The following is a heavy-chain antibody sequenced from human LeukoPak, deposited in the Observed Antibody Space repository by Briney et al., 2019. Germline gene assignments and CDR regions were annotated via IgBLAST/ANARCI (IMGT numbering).Heavy chain of an antibody. J-gene: IGHJ6*02. D-gene: IGHD1-26*01. CDR1: GYTFTSYG. Sequence: ASVKVSCKASGYTFTSYGISWVRQAPGQGLEWMGIINPSGGSTSYAQKFQGRVTMTRDTSTSTVYMELSSLRSEDTAVYYCARDSGSYGPSYYYYYYGMDVWGQGTTVTVSS. V-gene: IGHV1-46*01. CDR2: INPSGGST. CDR3: ARDSGSYGPSYYYYYYGMDV.